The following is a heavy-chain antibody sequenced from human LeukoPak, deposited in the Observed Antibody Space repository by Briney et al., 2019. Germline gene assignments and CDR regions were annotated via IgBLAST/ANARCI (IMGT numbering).Heavy chain of an antibody. Sequence: SETLSLTCTVSGGSISAFYWSWIRQPPGKGLEWIGYIYYSGSTNYNPSLKSRVTISVDTSKNQFSLKLRPVTAADTAVYYCARGVVIAPQTFDYWGQGTLVTVSS. CDR2: IYYSGST. CDR1: GGSISAFY. CDR3: ARGVVIAPQTFDY. J-gene: IGHJ4*02. V-gene: IGHV4-59*01. D-gene: IGHD2-21*01.